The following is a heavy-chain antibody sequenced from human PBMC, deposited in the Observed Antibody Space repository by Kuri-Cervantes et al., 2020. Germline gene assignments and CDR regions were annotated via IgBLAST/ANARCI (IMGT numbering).Heavy chain of an antibody. J-gene: IGHJ4*02. D-gene: IGHD3-10*01. CDR1: GFTFSSYS. V-gene: IGHV3-30*03. CDR3: ARRQGAVRITMVRGVTRQYYFDY. CDR2: ISYDGSNK. Sequence: GGSLRLSCAASGFTFSSYSMNWVRQAPGKGLEWVAVISYDGSNKYYADSVKGRFTISRDNSNNTLYLQMNSLRAEDTAVSYCARRQGAVRITMVRGVTRQYYFDYWGQGTLVTVSS.